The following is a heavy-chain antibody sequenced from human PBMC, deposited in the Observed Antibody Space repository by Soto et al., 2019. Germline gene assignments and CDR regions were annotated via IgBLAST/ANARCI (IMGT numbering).Heavy chain of an antibody. V-gene: IGHV3-30*18. Sequence: GGSLRLSCAASGFTFSSYGIHWVRQAPGKGLEWVALISYDGSDKYYAASVKGRFTISRDNSKNTLYLQMNSLRAEDTAVYYCAKVPSVSYSADGFDSWGQGTLVTVSS. D-gene: IGHD2-15*01. J-gene: IGHJ4*02. CDR2: ISYDGSDK. CDR3: AKVPSVSYSADGFDS. CDR1: GFTFSSYG.